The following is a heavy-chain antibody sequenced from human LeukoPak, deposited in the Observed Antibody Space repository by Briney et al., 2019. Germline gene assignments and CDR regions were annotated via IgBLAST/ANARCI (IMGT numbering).Heavy chain of an antibody. CDR1: GYTFTSYG. J-gene: IGHJ5*02. V-gene: IGHV1-18*01. Sequence: GASVKVSCKASGYTFTSYGIIWVRQAPGQGLEWMGWISTYNGNTNYAQKLQGRVTMTTDTSTSTAYMELRSLRSDDTAVYFCARGIAAPNWFDPWGQGTLVTVSS. CDR2: ISTYNGNT. CDR3: ARGIAAPNWFDP. D-gene: IGHD6-13*01.